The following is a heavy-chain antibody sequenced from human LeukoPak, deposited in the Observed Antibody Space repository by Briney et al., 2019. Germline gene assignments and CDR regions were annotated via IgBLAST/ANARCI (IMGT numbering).Heavy chain of an antibody. Sequence: PGGSLRLSCAASGFTFSSYAMSWVRQAPGKGLEWVANIKQDGSEKYYVDSVKGRFTISRDNAKNSLYLQMNSLRAEDTAVYYCARDQKFRSIAAVVGGSGLGYWGQGTLVTVSS. CDR2: IKQDGSEK. D-gene: IGHD6-13*01. J-gene: IGHJ4*02. V-gene: IGHV3-7*01. CDR3: ARDQKFRSIAAVVGGSGLGY. CDR1: GFTFSSYA.